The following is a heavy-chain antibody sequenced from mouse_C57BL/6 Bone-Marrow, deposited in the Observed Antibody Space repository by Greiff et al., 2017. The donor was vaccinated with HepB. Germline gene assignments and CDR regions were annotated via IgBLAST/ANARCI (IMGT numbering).Heavy chain of an antibody. D-gene: IGHD1-1*01. CDR2: IYPNSGST. V-gene: IGHV1-64*01. CDR1: GYTFTSYW. Sequence: QVQLQQPGAELVKPGASVKLSCKASGYTFTSYWMHWVKQRPGQGLEWIGMIYPNSGSTNYNEKFKSKATLTVDKSSSTAYMQLSSLTSEDSAVYSCARLVPYYYGSGYYWYFDVWGTGTTVTVSS. CDR3: ARLVPYYYGSGYYWYFDV. J-gene: IGHJ1*03.